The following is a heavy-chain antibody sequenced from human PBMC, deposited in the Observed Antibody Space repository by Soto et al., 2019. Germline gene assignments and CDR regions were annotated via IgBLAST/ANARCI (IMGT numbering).Heavy chain of an antibody. V-gene: IGHV4-59*01. CDR3: AREDNADAYADMVATYFDY. Sequence: ELLTLTCTLYGGCISSYCWSWIRHPPGKGVEWSGYIYYSGSTNYNPYPKSRVTISVDTSKNQFPLKMSSVTAEDTAVYYCAREDNADAYADMVATYFDYWGQGTLVTGSA. CDR1: GGCISSYC. CDR2: IYYSGST. D-gene: IGHD5-12*01. J-gene: IGHJ4*02.